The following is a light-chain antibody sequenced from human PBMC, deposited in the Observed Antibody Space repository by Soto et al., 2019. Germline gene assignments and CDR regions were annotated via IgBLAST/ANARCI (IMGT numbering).Light chain of an antibody. CDR1: QSVSSN. V-gene: IGKV3-15*01. CDR3: QQYNTWPPIT. Sequence: VMTQSPATLSVSPGERATLSCRASQSVSSNLAWYQQKPGQAPRLLIFGASTRATGIPARFSGSGSGTEFTLTISSLQSEDFAVYYCQQYNTWPPITFGPGTRLEIK. CDR2: GAS. J-gene: IGKJ5*01.